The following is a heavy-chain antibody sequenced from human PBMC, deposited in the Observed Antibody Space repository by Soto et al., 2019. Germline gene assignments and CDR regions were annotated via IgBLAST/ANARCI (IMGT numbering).Heavy chain of an antibody. Sequence: GGSLRLSCAASGFTFSSYGMHWVRQAPGKGLEWVAVISYDGSNKYYADSVKGRFTISRDNSKNTLYLQMNSLRAEDTAVYYCAKGQGPMYYYDRYREGYYGMDVWGQGTTVTVSS. CDR2: ISYDGSNK. CDR3: AKGQGPMYYYDRYREGYYGMDV. V-gene: IGHV3-30*18. D-gene: IGHD3-22*01. J-gene: IGHJ6*02. CDR1: GFTFSSYG.